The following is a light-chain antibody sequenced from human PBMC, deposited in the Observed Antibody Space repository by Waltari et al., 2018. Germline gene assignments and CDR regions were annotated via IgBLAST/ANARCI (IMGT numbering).Light chain of an antibody. CDR2: WAS. V-gene: IGKV4-1*01. J-gene: IGKJ1*01. Sequence: DIVMTQSPDSLAVSLGERATINCKSSQSVLYSPNNKSYLAWYQQKPGQPPHLLIYWASTRESGVPDRFSGSGSGTDFTLTISSLQAEDVAIYYCYQYHTTPWTFGQGTKVEIK. CDR1: QSVLYSPNNKSY. CDR3: YQYHTTPWT.